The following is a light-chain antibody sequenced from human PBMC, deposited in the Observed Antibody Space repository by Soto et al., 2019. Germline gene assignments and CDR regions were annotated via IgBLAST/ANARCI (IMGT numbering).Light chain of an antibody. CDR2: DAS. CDR3: QQRNSWPPIT. J-gene: IGKJ5*01. CDR1: QSVRTY. V-gene: IGKV3-11*01. Sequence: ESVMTQSPATLSVSPGERATLSCRASQSVRTYLAWYQVKPGQAPRLLIYDASSRASGVPARFSGSGSGTDFTLTISSLEPEDFALYYCQQRNSWPPITFGQGTRLEI.